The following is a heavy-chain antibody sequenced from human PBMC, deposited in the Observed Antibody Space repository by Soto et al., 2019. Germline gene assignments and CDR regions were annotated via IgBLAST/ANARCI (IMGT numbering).Heavy chain of an antibody. CDR3: AKDTFYHDSSGYYVFDY. V-gene: IGHV4-30-2*01. D-gene: IGHD3-22*01. Sequence: SETLSLTCAVSGGSISSGGYSWSWIRQPPGKGLEWIGYIYHSGSTYYNPSLKSRLTISVDRSKNQFSLKLSSVTAADTAVYYCAKDTFYHDSSGYYVFDYWGQGTLVTVSS. CDR1: GGSISSGGYS. J-gene: IGHJ4*02. CDR2: IYHSGST.